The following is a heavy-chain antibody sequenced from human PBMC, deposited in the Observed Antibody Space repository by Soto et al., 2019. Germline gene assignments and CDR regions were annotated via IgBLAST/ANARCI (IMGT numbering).Heavy chain of an antibody. CDR1: GFTFSSFW. Sequence: PGGSLRLSCAASGFTFSSFWMQWVRQAPGKGLVWVSRINGDGSGAKYADSVSGRFTISRDNAENTLYLHMSSLRAEDTAVYYCGRSSQGLDAFDIWGQGTMVTVSS. D-gene: IGHD3-10*01. V-gene: IGHV3-74*03. CDR2: INGDGSGA. J-gene: IGHJ3*02. CDR3: GRSSQGLDAFDI.